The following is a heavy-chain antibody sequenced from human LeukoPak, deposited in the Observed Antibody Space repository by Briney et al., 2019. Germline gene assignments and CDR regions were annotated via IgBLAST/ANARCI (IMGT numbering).Heavy chain of an antibody. Sequence: ASVKVSCKASGYTFTGYYMHWVRQAPGQGLEWMGWINPYSGGTNYAQKFQGRVTMTRDTSISTAYMELSRLRSDDTAVYYCARGRGSYNAFDIWGQGTMVTVSS. J-gene: IGHJ3*02. CDR2: INPYSGGT. D-gene: IGHD1-26*01. CDR1: GYTFTGYY. V-gene: IGHV1-2*02. CDR3: ARGRGSYNAFDI.